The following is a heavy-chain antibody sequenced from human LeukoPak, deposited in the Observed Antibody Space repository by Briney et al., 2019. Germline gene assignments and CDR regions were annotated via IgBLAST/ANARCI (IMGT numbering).Heavy chain of an antibody. D-gene: IGHD3-22*01. J-gene: IGHJ4*02. V-gene: IGHV1-8*03. CDR3: ARSSPNYYDSSGYYYFNY. Sequence: ASVKVSCKASGYTFTSYDINWVRQATGQGLEWMGWMNPNSGNTGYAQKFQGRVTITRNTSISTAYMELSSLRSDDTAVYYCARSSPNYYDSSGYYYFNYWGQGTLVTVSS. CDR1: GYTFTSYD. CDR2: MNPNSGNT.